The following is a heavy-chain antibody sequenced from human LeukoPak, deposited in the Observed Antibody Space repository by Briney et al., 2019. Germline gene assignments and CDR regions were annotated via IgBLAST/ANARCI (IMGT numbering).Heavy chain of an antibody. V-gene: IGHV3-23*01. CDR3: AKEGAGSSNRYFQH. D-gene: IGHD2-15*01. J-gene: IGHJ1*01. CDR2: ISGSGSYT. Sequence: GGSLRLSCAASGFTFSTYAMNWVRQAPGKGLEWVSVISGSGSYTYYADSVKGRFTISSDNSKNTLYLQMNSLRADDTAVCYCAKEGAGSSNRYFQHWGQGTLVTVSS. CDR1: GFTFSTYA.